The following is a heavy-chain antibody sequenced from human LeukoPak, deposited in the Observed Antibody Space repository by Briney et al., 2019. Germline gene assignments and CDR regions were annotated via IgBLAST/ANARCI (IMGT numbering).Heavy chain of an antibody. J-gene: IGHJ4*02. Sequence: GGSLRLSCAASGFTFSRYWMHWVRQAPGKGLEWVSAISGSGGSTYYADSVKGRFTISRDNSKNTLYLQMNSLRAEDTAVYYCAKDRRGDLSRFDYWGQGTLVTVSS. CDR2: ISGSGGST. V-gene: IGHV3-23*01. CDR3: AKDRRGDLSRFDY. D-gene: IGHD3-16*01. CDR1: GFTFSRYW.